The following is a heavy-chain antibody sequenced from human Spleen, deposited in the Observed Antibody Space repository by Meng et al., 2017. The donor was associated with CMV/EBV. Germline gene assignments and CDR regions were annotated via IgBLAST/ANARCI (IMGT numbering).Heavy chain of an antibody. Sequence: GGSLRLSCAASGFTFSSYEMNWVRQAPGKGLEWVSYISSSGSTIYHADSVKGRFTISRDNAKNSLYLQMNSLRAEDTAVYYCARDTYYDFWSGYFSPHYYYGMDVWGQGTTVTVSS. J-gene: IGHJ6*02. D-gene: IGHD3-3*01. CDR3: ARDTYYDFWSGYFSPHYYYGMDV. V-gene: IGHV3-48*03. CDR2: ISSSGSTI. CDR1: GFTFSSYE.